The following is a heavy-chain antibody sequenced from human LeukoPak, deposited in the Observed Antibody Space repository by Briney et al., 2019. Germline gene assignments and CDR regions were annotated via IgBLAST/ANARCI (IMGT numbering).Heavy chain of an antibody. Sequence: GGSLRLSCKASGYTFTSYGISWVRQAPGQGLEWMGWISAYNGNTNYAQKLQGRVTMTTDTSTSTAYMELRSLRSDDTAVYYCARAGRRITIFGVVEDAFDIWGQGTMVTVSS. CDR3: ARAGRRITIFGVVEDAFDI. D-gene: IGHD3-3*01. J-gene: IGHJ3*02. CDR1: GYTFTSYG. V-gene: IGHV1-18*01. CDR2: ISAYNGNT.